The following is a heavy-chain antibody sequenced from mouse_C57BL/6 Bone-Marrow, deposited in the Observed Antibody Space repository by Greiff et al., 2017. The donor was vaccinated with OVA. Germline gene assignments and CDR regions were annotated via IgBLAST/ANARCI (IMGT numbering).Heavy chain of an antibody. D-gene: IGHD2-3*01. J-gene: IGHJ2*01. CDR1: GFTFSSYT. V-gene: IGHV5-9*01. Sequence: EVQLVESGGGLVKPGGSLKLSCAASGFTFSSYTMSWVRQTPEKRLEWVATISGGGGNTYYPDSVKGRFTISRDNAKNTLYLQMSSLRSEDTALYYCARHGWLLRRDYFDYWGQGTTLTVSS. CDR3: ARHGWLLRRDYFDY. CDR2: ISGGGGNT.